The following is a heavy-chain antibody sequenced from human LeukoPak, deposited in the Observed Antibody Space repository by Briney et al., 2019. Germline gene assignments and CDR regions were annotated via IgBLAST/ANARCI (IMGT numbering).Heavy chain of an antibody. CDR3: ANQGNGYYDVLTGFNHFDY. CDR2: ISGSGGST. CDR1: GFTFSSHA. J-gene: IGHJ4*02. V-gene: IGHV3-23*01. D-gene: IGHD3-9*01. Sequence: PGGSLRLSCAVSGFTFSSHAISWVRQAPGKGREWVSAISGSGGSTYYADSVKGRLTISRDNSKNTLSLQMNSLRAEDTAVYYCANQGNGYYDVLTGFNHFDYWGQGTLVTVSS.